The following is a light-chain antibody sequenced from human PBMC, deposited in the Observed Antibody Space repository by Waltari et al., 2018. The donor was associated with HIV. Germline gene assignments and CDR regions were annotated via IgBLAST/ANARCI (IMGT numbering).Light chain of an antibody. J-gene: IGLJ2*01. CDR3: AAWDDSLNGPL. V-gene: IGLV1-44*01. Sequence: QSVLTQPPSASGTPGQRVTISCSGSSSNIGSNNVNWYQQLPGTAPKLLIYSNSQRPSGVPDRFAGSKSGTSGSLAISGLQPEDEADYYCAAWDDSLNGPLFGGGTKVTVL. CDR1: SSNIGSNN. CDR2: SNS.